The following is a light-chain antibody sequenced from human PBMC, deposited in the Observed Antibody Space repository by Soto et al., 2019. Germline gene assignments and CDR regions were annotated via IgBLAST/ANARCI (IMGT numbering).Light chain of an antibody. CDR3: QQYNSYSRT. CDR2: KAS. CDR1: QSISSR. Sequence: DIQMTQSPSTLSASGGDRVTITCRASQSISSRLAWYQQKPGKAPKLLIYKASSVESGVPSRFSGSGSGTEFTITMSCLQPDDFATYYFQQYNSYSRTFGQGTKVEIK. J-gene: IGKJ1*01. V-gene: IGKV1-5*03.